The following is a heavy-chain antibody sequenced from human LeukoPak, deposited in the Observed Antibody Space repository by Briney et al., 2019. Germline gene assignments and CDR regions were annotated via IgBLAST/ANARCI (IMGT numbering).Heavy chain of an antibody. CDR3: AKSNGYGLVEI. CDR1: GGSISASNYY. J-gene: IGHJ3*02. CDR2: IFYSGST. D-gene: IGHD3-10*01. V-gene: IGHV4-39*07. Sequence: PSETLSLTCSVSGGSISASNYYWGWIRQPPGKGLEWIGNIFYSGSTYYSPSLKSRVTISLDTSRNQFSLNLDSVTAADTAVYYCAKSNGYGLVEIWGQGTMVTVSS.